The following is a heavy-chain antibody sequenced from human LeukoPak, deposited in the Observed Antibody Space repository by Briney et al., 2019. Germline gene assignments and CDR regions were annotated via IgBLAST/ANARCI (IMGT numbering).Heavy chain of an antibody. CDR3: ARDKAMGASTGSVFDY. CDR1: GFTFDDYA. J-gene: IGHJ4*02. CDR2: ISWNSGSI. V-gene: IGHV3-9*01. D-gene: IGHD1-26*01. Sequence: PGGSLRLSCAASGFTFDDYAMHWVRQAPGKGLEWVSGISWNSGSIGYADSVKGRFTISRDNAKNSLYLQMNSLSAEDTAVYYCARDKAMGASTGSVFDYWGQGTLVTVSS.